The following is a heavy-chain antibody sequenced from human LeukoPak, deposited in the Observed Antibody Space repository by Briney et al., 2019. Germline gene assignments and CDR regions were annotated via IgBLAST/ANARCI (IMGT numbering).Heavy chain of an antibody. CDR1: GFTFSTYG. J-gene: IGHJ4*02. CDR2: ITNSGSST. D-gene: IGHD6-19*01. V-gene: IGHV3-23*01. CDR3: TKPGWHDSGWFDC. Sequence: GGSLRLSCAASGFTFSTYGMSWVRQAPGKGLEWVSTITNSGSSTYYADSVKGRFTVSRDNSKNTLYLHMNSLRVDDTAVYYCTKPGWHDSGWFDCWGQGTLVTVSS.